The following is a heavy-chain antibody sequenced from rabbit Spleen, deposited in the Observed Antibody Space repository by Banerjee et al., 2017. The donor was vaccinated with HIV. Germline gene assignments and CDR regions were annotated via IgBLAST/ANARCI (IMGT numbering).Heavy chain of an antibody. CDR3: VRDTWHFNF. CDR1: GFAFSTDYY. CDR2: IYGGVIDSA. J-gene: IGHJ4*01. D-gene: IGHD3-1*01. V-gene: IGHV1S45*01. Sequence: QQQLEESGGGLVKPGGTLTLTCTASGFAFSTDYYICWVRQAPGKGLESIACIYGGVIDSAYYATWAKGRFTISSHKAQNTLYLQLNSLTIADTATYFCVRDTWHFNFWGQGHPRHRL.